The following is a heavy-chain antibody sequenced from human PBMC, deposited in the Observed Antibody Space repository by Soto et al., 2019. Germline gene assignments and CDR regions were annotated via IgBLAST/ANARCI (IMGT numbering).Heavy chain of an antibody. J-gene: IGHJ5*02. V-gene: IGHV4-31*03. Sequence: SETLSLTCTVSGGSISSGGYYWSWIRQHPGKGLEWIGYIYYSGSTYYNPSLKSRVTISVDTSKNQFSLKLSSVTAADTAVYYCARAKQLTLYNWFDPWGQGTLVTVSS. CDR2: IYYSGST. D-gene: IGHD6-6*01. CDR1: GGSISSGGYY. CDR3: ARAKQLTLYNWFDP.